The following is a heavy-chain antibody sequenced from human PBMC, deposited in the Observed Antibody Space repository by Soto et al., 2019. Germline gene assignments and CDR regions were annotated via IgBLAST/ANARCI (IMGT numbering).Heavy chain of an antibody. D-gene: IGHD3-3*01. J-gene: IGHJ4*02. CDR3: ARRDTSGLLRYFDT. CDR1: GGTLSSFITYP. Sequence: QVQLVQSGPEVKKPGSSVNVSCKTSGGTLSSFITYPINWVRQAPGQGPEWMGGIVPNVGTVNYAQRFQGRVTITADKSTGTSYMELNNLRSEDTARYYWARRDTSGLLRYFDTLGQVTLVTVS. V-gene: IGHV1-69*06. CDR2: IVPNVGTV.